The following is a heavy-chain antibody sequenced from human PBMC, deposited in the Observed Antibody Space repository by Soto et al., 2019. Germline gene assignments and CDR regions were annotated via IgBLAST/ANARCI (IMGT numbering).Heavy chain of an antibody. CDR2: IKSKTDGGTT. CDR3: TTDLVDSSSVYSDY. J-gene: IGHJ4*02. CDR1: GFTFSNAW. V-gene: IGHV3-15*01. Sequence: EVQLVESGGGLVKPGGSLRLSCAASGFTFSNAWMSWVRQAPGKGLEWVGRIKSKTDGGTTDYAAPVKGRFTISRDDSKNTLYLQMNSLKTEDTAVYYCTTDLVDSSSVYSDYWGQGTLVTVSS. D-gene: IGHD6-6*01.